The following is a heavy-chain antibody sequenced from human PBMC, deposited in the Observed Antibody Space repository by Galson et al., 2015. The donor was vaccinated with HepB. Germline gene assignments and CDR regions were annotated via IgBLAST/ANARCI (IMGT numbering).Heavy chain of an antibody. D-gene: IGHD3-10*01. CDR3: ARGGWNGVAGYYGSGSYYNVPIGWFDP. CDR2: IIPILGIA. CDR1: GGTFSSYT. Sequence: SVKVSCKASGGTFSSYTISWVRQAPGQGLEWMGRIIPILGIANYAQKFQGRVTITADKSTSTAYMELSSLRSEDTAVYYCARGGWNGVAGYYGSGSYYNVPIGWFDPWGQGTLVTVSS. J-gene: IGHJ5*02. V-gene: IGHV1-69*02.